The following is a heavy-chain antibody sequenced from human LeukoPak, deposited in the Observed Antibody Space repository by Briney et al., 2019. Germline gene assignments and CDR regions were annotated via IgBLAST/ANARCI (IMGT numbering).Heavy chain of an antibody. D-gene: IGHD6-13*01. CDR1: GFTFSTSW. CDR2: INKDGRQT. J-gene: IGHJ4*02. V-gene: IGHV3-7*01. Sequence: QPGGSLRLSCVVSGFTFSTSWMAGVRQAPGKGLEWLANINKDGRQTYYGDSVKARFTISRDNAENSLHLQMNSLRAEDTAAYYCATSLDAPGNYWGQGSLVTVSS. CDR3: ATSLDAPGNY.